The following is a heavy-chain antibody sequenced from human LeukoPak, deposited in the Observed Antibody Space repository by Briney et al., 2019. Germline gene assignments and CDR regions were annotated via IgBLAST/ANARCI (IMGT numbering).Heavy chain of an antibody. Sequence: PGGSLRLSCGCSGFTVRCNYMSWVRQAPGKGLEWVSVIYSGGSTYYADSVKGRFTISRDNSKNTLYLQMNSLRAEDTAVYYCARHHSHDTSGYIDYWGQGTRVTVFS. CDR1: GFTVRCNY. J-gene: IGHJ4*02. CDR3: ARHHSHDTSGYIDY. V-gene: IGHV3-53*01. CDR2: IYSGGST. D-gene: IGHD3-22*01.